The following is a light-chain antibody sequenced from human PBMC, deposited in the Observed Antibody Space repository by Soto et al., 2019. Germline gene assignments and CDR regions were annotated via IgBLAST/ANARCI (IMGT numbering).Light chain of an antibody. CDR2: EVN. CDR1: SSDVGGHNY. Sequence: QSALTQPASVSGSPGQSITISCTGTSSDVGGHNYVSWYQQHPGKAPKNMIYEVNNGPSGVSDRFSGSKSGTSASLAISGLQSEDEADYYCAAWDDSLRSWVFGGGTKLTVL. J-gene: IGLJ3*02. CDR3: AAWDDSLRSWV. V-gene: IGLV2-14*01.